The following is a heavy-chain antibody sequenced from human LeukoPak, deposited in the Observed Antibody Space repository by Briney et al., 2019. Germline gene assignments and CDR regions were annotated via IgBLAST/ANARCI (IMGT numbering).Heavy chain of an antibody. D-gene: IGHD3-10*01. CDR1: GFTFSSYA. V-gene: IGHV3-30-3*01. CDR2: ISYDGSNK. CDR3: ARDGSASMVRVFDY. J-gene: IGHJ4*02. Sequence: RGSLRLSCAASGFTFSSYAMHWVRQAPGKGLEWVAVISYDGSNKYYADSVKGRFTISRDNSKNTLYLQMNSLRAEDTAVYYCARDGSASMVRVFDYWGQGTLVTVSS.